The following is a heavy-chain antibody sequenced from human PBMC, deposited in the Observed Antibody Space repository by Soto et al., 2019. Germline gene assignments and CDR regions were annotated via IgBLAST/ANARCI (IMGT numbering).Heavy chain of an antibody. J-gene: IGHJ6*02. Sequence: GGSLRLSCAASGFSLSNNGMHWVRQAPGKGLEWVAVISYDGNNKYYADSVKGRFTISRDNSKNTVYLEMNNLRAEDTAMYYCAKGGSGNYLTYYYYYGMDVWGQGTTVTVSS. D-gene: IGHD3-22*01. CDR1: GFSLSNNG. CDR2: ISYDGNNK. V-gene: IGHV3-30*18. CDR3: AKGGSGNYLTYYYYYGMDV.